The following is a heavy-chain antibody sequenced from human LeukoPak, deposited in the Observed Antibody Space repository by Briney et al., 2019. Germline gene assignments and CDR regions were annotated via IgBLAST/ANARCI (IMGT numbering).Heavy chain of an antibody. CDR3: ARVSSGWYGVDFDY. J-gene: IGHJ4*02. CDR2: INPSGGST. D-gene: IGHD6-19*01. V-gene: IGHV1-46*01. CDR1: GYTFSGFY. Sequence: ASVRVSCKPSGYTFSGFYMHWVRQAPGQGLEWMGIINPSGGSTSYAQKFQGRVTMTRDTSTSTVYMELSSLRSEDTAVYYCARVSSGWYGVDFDYWGQGTLVTVSS.